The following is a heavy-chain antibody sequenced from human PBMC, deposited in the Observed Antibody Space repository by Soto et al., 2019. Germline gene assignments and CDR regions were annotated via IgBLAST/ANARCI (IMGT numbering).Heavy chain of an antibody. D-gene: IGHD6-13*01. CDR3: ARCGSSWSPGCWFDP. J-gene: IGHJ5*02. CDR1: GFTFSSYA. Sequence: EVQLLESGGGLVQPGGSLRLSCAASGFTFSSYAMSWVRQAPGKGLEWVSAISGSGGSTYYADSVKGRFTISRDNSKNPLYLQMNSLRAEDTAVYYCARCGSSWSPGCWFDPWGQGTLVTVSS. V-gene: IGHV3-23*01. CDR2: ISGSGGST.